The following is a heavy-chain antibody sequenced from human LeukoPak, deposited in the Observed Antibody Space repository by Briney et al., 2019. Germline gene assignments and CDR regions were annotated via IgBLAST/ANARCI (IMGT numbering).Heavy chain of an antibody. CDR3: ARGNGASYYDFWSGYYFAPYYYYMDV. J-gene: IGHJ6*03. CDR1: GYTFTSYD. Sequence: GASVTVSCKASGYTFTSYDINWVRQATGQGLEWMGWMNPNSGNTGYAQKFQGRVTMTRNTSISTAYMELSSLRSEDTAVYYCARGNGASYYDFWSGYYFAPYYYYMDVWGKGTTVTVSS. CDR2: MNPNSGNT. V-gene: IGHV1-8*01. D-gene: IGHD3-3*01.